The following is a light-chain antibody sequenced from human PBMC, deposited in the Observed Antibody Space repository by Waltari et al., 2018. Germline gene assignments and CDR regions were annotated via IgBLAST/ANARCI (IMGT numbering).Light chain of an antibody. V-gene: IGKV1-33*01. CDR2: DVS. CDR3: QQYHNLPLT. CDR1: QDISNY. Sequence: DIQLPQSPSSLSAAVGDRVTITCQASQDISNYINWYQQRPGKAPKLLIYDVSDLERGVPSRFSGSGSGTAFTFTISSLQPEDVATYFCQQYHNLPLTFGGGTKVDIK. J-gene: IGKJ4*01.